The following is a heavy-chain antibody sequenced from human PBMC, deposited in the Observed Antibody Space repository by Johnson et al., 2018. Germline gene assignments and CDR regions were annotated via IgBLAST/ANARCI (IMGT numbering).Heavy chain of an antibody. CDR2: IGTDGDP. D-gene: IGHD4-23*01. V-gene: IGHV3-13*05. CDR1: GLTFSSYD. CDR3: ARDLDGGNAFDI. J-gene: IGHJ3*02. Sequence: VQLVESGGGLVQPGGSLRLSCAASGLTFSSYDMHWVRQATGKGLEWVSAIGTDGDPYYPGSVKGRFTISREKAKNSLYLQMNSLRAGDTAGYYCARDLDGGNAFDIWGQGTMVTVSS.